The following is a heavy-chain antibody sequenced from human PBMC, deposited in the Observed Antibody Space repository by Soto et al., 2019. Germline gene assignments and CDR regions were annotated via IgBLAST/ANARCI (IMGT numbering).Heavy chain of an antibody. D-gene: IGHD3-10*01. CDR3: ASSYYCSGTYQRYYSYYGMDV. Sequence: SETLSLTCTVSGGSISSSSYYWGGIRQPPGKGLEWIGSIYYSGSTYYNPSLKSRVTISVDTSKNQFSLKLSSVTAADTAVYYCASSYYCSGTYQRYYSYYGMDVWVKGTTVP. J-gene: IGHJ6*04. CDR1: GGSISSSSYY. CDR2: IYYSGST. V-gene: IGHV4-39*01.